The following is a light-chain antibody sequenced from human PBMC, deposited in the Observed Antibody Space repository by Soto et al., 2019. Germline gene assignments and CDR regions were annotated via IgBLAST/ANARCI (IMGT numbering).Light chain of an antibody. CDR1: KLGDKY. CDR3: QAWDSSTVV. Sequence: SYELTQPPSVSVSPGQTASITCSGDKLGDKYACWYQQKPGQSPVLVIYQDSKRPSGIPERFSGSNSGNTATLTISGTQSRDEAEYYCQAWDSSTVVFGGGTQLTVL. V-gene: IGLV3-1*01. J-gene: IGLJ2*01. CDR2: QDS.